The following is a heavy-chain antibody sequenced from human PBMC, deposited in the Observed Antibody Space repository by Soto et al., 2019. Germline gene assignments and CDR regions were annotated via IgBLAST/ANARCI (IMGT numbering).Heavy chain of an antibody. CDR3: ARQGGTMVRGVPTRDGMDV. J-gene: IGHJ6*02. Sequence: SETLSLTCTVSGAPISSSSYSWGWIRQPPGQGLEWIGSIYYSGSTYYNPSLKSRVTISVDTSKNQFSLKLSSVTAAGTAVYYCARQGGTMVRGVPTRDGMDVWGQGTTVTVS. D-gene: IGHD3-10*01. CDR2: IYYSGST. V-gene: IGHV4-39*01. CDR1: GAPISSSSYS.